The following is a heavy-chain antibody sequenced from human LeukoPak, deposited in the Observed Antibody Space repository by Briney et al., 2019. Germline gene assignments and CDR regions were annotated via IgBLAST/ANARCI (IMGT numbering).Heavy chain of an antibody. V-gene: IGHV3-30-3*01. CDR3: ARDPMTAAGSKDGMDV. CDR2: ISYDGSNK. Sequence: PGRSLRLSCAASGFTFSSYAMHWVRQAPGKGLEWVAVISYDGSNKYYADSVKGRFTISRDNSKNTLYLQMNSLRTEDTAVYHCARDPMTAAGSKDGMDVWGQGTTVTVSS. J-gene: IGHJ6*02. D-gene: IGHD6-13*01. CDR1: GFTFSSYA.